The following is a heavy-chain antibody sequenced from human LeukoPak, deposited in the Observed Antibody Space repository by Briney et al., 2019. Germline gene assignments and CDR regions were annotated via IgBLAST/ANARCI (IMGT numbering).Heavy chain of an antibody. Sequence: GGSLRLSCAASGFTFSSYAMSWVRQAPGKGLEWVSYISSSGGTTYYADSVKGRFTISRDNAKNSLYLQMNSLRAEDTAVYYCSTSERWIQLCVDNWGQGTLVTVSS. J-gene: IGHJ4*02. D-gene: IGHD5-24*01. CDR3: STSERWIQLCVDN. CDR1: GFTFSSYA. V-gene: IGHV3-48*03. CDR2: ISSSGGTT.